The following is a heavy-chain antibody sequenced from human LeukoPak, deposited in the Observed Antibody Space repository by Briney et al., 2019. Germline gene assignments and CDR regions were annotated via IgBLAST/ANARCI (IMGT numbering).Heavy chain of an antibody. Sequence: SETLSLTCTVSGGSISSYYWSWIRQPPGKGLEWIGYIYYSGSTNHNPSLKSRVTISVDTSKNQFSLKLSSVTAADTAVYYCARATSKSGYYHYWGQGTLVTVSS. CDR1: GGSISSYY. D-gene: IGHD3-22*01. J-gene: IGHJ4*02. CDR3: ARATSKSGYYHY. V-gene: IGHV4-59*01. CDR2: IYYSGST.